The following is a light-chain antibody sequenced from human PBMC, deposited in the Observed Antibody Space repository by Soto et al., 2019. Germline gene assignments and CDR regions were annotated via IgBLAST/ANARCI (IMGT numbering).Light chain of an antibody. CDR1: QSVSSY. CDR3: QQYNNWPPIT. J-gene: IGKJ5*01. CDR2: DAY. Sequence: EIGLTQSAATLSLSPGERATLSCRASQSVSSYLAWYQQKPGQAPRLLIYDAYNRATGIPPRFSGSGSGTDFTLTISSLEPEDFAVYYCQQYNNWPPITFGQGTRLAIK. V-gene: IGKV3-11*01.